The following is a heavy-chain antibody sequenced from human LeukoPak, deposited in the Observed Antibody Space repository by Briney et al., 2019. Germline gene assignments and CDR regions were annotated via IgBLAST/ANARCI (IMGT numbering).Heavy chain of an antibody. V-gene: IGHV1-3*01. D-gene: IGHD2-2*02. CDR1: GYSFTSQD. J-gene: IGHJ4*02. Sequence: ASVKVSCKTSGYSFTSQDMHWVRQAPGQSLEWMGCINPGNGDTKYSQKFQGRVTITRDTSATTAYMELSSLRSDDMAVYYCTLYNYWVKGTLVTVSS. CDR2: INPGNGDT. CDR3: TLYNY.